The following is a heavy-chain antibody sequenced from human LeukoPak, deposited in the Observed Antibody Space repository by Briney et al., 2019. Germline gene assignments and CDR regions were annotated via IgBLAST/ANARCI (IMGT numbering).Heavy chain of an antibody. J-gene: IGHJ3*02. CDR3: ARGTASSVYAFDI. D-gene: IGHD6-13*01. Sequence: SETLSLTCTVSGGSIINSYWSWIRQPPGKGLEWIGYIYYSGSTNYNPSLKSRVTISVDTSKNQFSLKLSSVTAADTAVYYCARGTASSVYAFDIWGQGTMVTVSS. V-gene: IGHV4-59*01. CDR2: IYYSGST. CDR1: GGSIINSY.